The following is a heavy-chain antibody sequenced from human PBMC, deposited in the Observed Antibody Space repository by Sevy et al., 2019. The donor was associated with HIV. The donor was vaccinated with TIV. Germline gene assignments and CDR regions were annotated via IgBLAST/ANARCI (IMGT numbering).Heavy chain of an antibody. CDR3: ARDCYDSSGYYPRNYYYYYMDI. D-gene: IGHD3-22*01. CDR2: ISAYNSNT. J-gene: IGHJ6*03. CDR1: GYTFTSYG. V-gene: IGHV1-18*01. Sequence: ASVKVSCKASGYTFTSYGISWVRQAPGQGLEWMGWISAYNSNTNYPQKLQGRVTMTTDTSTGTAYMELRSLRSDDTAVYYCARDCYDSSGYYPRNYYYYYMDIWGKGTTVTVSS.